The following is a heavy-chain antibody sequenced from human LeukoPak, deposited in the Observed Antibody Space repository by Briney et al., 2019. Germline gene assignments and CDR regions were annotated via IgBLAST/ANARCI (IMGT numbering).Heavy chain of an antibody. Sequence: GGSLRLSCAASGFTFSSYAMHWVRQAPGKGLEWVSAISAGGGTTYYADSVKGRFTISRDNSKNTLYLQMNSLRAEDTAVYYCAKDGADYYYDSSAYYKHLDYWGQGTLVTVSS. CDR2: ISAGGGTT. CDR3: AKDGADYYYDSSAYYKHLDY. CDR1: GFTFSSYA. J-gene: IGHJ4*02. V-gene: IGHV3-23*01. D-gene: IGHD3-22*01.